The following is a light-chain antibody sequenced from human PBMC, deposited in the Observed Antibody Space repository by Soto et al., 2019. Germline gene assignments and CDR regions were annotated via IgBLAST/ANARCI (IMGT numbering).Light chain of an antibody. J-gene: IGKJ2*01. CDR2: GAS. V-gene: IGKV3-15*01. CDR3: QQYYNWPPYT. Sequence: EVVMTQSPVTLSVSPGARATLSCRASQSVDTNVAWYQQKPGQAPMILVHGASMSAADVPARFTGSGSGTDFTLTISGLQSDDFAVYYCQQYYNWPPYTFGQGTKLQIE. CDR1: QSVDTN.